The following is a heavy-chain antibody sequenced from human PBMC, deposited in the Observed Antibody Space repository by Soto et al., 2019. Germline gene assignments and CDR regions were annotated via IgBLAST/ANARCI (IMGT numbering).Heavy chain of an antibody. CDR3: ARGYRISMVILTTNYFDS. CDR1: GGPFGGFD. V-gene: IGHV4-34*01. Sequence: PSGTPSLTCAVNGGPFGGFDCTLILQSPGKGLEWIGEIHHGGSTNYNPSLKSRVTMSLDTSQNQFSLKLTSVTAADTAVYYRARGYRISMVILTTNYFDSWGQGTPVTVSS. CDR2: IHHGGST. J-gene: IGHJ4*02. D-gene: IGHD3-10*01.